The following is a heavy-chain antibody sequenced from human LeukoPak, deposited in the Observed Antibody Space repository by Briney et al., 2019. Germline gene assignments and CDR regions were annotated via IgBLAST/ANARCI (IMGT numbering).Heavy chain of an antibody. Sequence: SQTLSLTCTVSGGSISSGSYYWSWIRQPAGKGLEWIGRIYTSGSTNYNPSLRSRVTMSVDTSKNQLSLKLNSVTAADTAVYYCARDKGNAGAFDIWGQGTTVTVSS. V-gene: IGHV4-61*02. D-gene: IGHD3-10*01. CDR1: GGSISSGSYY. J-gene: IGHJ3*02. CDR3: ARDKGNAGAFDI. CDR2: IYTSGST.